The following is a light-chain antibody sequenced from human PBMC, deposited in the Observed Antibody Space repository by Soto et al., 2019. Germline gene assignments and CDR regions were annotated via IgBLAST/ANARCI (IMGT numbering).Light chain of an antibody. V-gene: IGKV1-39*01. J-gene: IGKJ1*01. CDR3: QQSYSTPWT. Sequence: DIQMTQSPSSLSASVGDRVTITCRASQSISSYLNWYQQKPGKAPKLLIYAASSLQSGVPSRFSGSGSGTDFTLTISSLQPEDFATYYCQQSYSTPWTFGQGIKVEIX. CDR1: QSISSY. CDR2: AAS.